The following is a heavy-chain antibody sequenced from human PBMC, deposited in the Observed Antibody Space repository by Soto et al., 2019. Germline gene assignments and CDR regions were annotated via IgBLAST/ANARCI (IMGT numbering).Heavy chain of an antibody. V-gene: IGHV1-46*03. Sequence: ASVKVSCKASGYTFTSYYMHWVRQAPGQGLEWMGIINPSGGSTSYAQKFQGRVTMTRDTSTSTVYMELSSLRSEDTAVYYCARDRAGYSSSPGSLDYYYYMDVWGKGTTVTV. CDR2: INPSGGST. J-gene: IGHJ6*03. CDR1: GYTFTSYY. CDR3: ARDRAGYSSSPGSLDYYYYMDV. D-gene: IGHD6-6*01.